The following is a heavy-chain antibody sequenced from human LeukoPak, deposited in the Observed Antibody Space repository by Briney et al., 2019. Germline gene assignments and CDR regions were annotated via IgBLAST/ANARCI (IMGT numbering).Heavy chain of an antibody. CDR3: ANKDY. J-gene: IGHJ4*02. CDR2: IWSDGNKQ. Sequence: GGSLRLSCAASGFIFSNYGMHWVRQAPGKGLEWVSFIWSDGNKQNYADSVKGRFTITRDNSKNTVYLQMNSLRVEDTAMYYCANKDYWGQGTPVTVSS. CDR1: GFIFSNYG. V-gene: IGHV3-30*02.